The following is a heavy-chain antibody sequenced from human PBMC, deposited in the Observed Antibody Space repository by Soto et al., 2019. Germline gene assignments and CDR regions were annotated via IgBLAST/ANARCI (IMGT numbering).Heavy chain of an antibody. J-gene: IGHJ4*02. V-gene: IGHV3-23*01. CDR2: ILGGGTR. D-gene: IGHD2-2*02. CDR3: VKDRIPDGRWNFDY. Sequence: EVQLLESGGGLVQPGGSLRLSCEVSGFTLSSYTMSWVRQAPGKGLEWVSSILGGGTRYYADSMEGRFTISKDISKSTLFLHINNLRAEDTAVYYCVKDRIPDGRWNFDYWGQGTLVTVSS. CDR1: GFTLSSYT.